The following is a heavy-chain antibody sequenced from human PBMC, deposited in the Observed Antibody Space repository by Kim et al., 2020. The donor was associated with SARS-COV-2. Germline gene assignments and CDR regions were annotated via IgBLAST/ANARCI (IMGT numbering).Heavy chain of an antibody. Sequence: GGSLRLSCAASGFSSRHTVRTFWMHWVRQAPEKGLLWVSRVDGDGTDTKYADSVRGRFTVSRNNSQQTQFLHMSGLTVEDTAGYYCVREGQWGWFAPLG. J-gene: IGHJ5*02. D-gene: IGHD1-26*01. CDR3: VREGQWGWFAP. CDR1: GFSSRHTVRTFW. V-gene: IGHV3-74*01. CDR2: VDGDGTDT.